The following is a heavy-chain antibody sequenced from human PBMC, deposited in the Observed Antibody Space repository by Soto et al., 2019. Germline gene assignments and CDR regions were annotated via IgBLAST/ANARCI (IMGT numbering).Heavy chain of an antibody. J-gene: IGHJ4*01. V-gene: IGHV3-11*01. D-gene: IGHD3-22*01. CDR3: ASLPQGYYDRSGRLVDY. CDR2: ISAGGSDI. CDR1: GFTFSDYY. Sequence: GGSLRLSCASSGFTFSDYYMSWIRQAPGKGLEWVAYISAGGSDIYYGDSVKGRFTVSRDNTKKSLYLQMSNLRADDTAIYYCASLPQGYYDRSGRLVDYWGHGTLVTVSS.